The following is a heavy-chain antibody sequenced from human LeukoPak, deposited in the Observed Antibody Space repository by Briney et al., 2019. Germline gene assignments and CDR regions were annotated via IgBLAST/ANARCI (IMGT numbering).Heavy chain of an antibody. Sequence: GASVKVSCKASGYTFTSYGIRWVRQAPGQGGEGMGWISAYNGKTNYAQKLQRRLTMTTDTSTSTAHMELRSLSSDDTAVYYCARGPLAGYDILTRYYIVYADYWGRGTLVTVSS. V-gene: IGHV1-18*01. CDR2: ISAYNGKT. J-gene: IGHJ4*02. CDR3: ARGPLAGYDILTRYYIVYADY. CDR1: GYTFTSYG. D-gene: IGHD3-9*01.